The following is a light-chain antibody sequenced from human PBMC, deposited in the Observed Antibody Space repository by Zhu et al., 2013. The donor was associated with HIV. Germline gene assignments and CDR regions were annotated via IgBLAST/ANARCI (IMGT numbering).Light chain of an antibody. CDR1: QGIRND. V-gene: IGKV1-39*01. CDR2: VAS. J-gene: IGKJ2*01. CDR3: QQSYSTPMYT. Sequence: DIQMTQSPSSLSASVGDRVTITCRASQGIRNDLGWYQQKPGKAPKLLIYVASSLQSGVPSRFSGGGSGTDFTLTISSLQPEDFATYYCQQSYSTPMYTFGQGTKLEIK.